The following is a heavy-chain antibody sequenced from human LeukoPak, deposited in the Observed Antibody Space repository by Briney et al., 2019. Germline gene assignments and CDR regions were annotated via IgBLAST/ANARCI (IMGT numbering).Heavy chain of an antibody. D-gene: IGHD4-11*01. CDR1: GRSFSSYY. V-gene: IGHV4-34*01. J-gene: IGHJ4*02. Sequence: PSETLSLTCAVYGRSFSSYYWSWIRQPPGKGLEWIGEINHSGSTNYNPSLKSRVTISVDTSKNQFSVMLSYGTAAGTAVYYCARGSVSVCSNYKYWVQGTLVTVSS. CDR2: INHSGST. CDR3: ARGSVSVCSNYKY.